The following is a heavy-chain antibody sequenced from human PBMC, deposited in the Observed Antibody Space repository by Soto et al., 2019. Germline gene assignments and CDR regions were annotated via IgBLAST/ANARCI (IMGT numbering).Heavy chain of an antibody. CDR1: GGSISSGGYY. V-gene: IGHV4-39*07. CDR3: VRGVLS. CDR2: INHSGST. Sequence: PSETLSLTCTVSGGSISSGGYYWSWIRQPPGKGLEWIGEINHSGSTNYNPSLKSRVTISVDTSKNQFSLKLSSVTAAVTAVYFCVRGVLSWGQGTLVTVSS. J-gene: IGHJ1*01. D-gene: IGHD3-10*01.